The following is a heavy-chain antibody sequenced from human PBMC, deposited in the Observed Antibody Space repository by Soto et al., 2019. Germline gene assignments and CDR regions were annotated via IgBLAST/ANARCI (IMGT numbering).Heavy chain of an antibody. Sequence: ASVKVSCKVSGYTLTELSMHWVRQAPGKGLEWMGGFNPEDGETMYAQKFQGRVTMTEDTSTDTAYMELSSLRSEDTAVYYCATFTISSFRSYYYGMDVWGQGTTVTVSS. J-gene: IGHJ6*02. V-gene: IGHV1-24*01. CDR2: FNPEDGET. CDR1: GYTLTELS. D-gene: IGHD3-9*01. CDR3: ATFTISSFRSYYYGMDV.